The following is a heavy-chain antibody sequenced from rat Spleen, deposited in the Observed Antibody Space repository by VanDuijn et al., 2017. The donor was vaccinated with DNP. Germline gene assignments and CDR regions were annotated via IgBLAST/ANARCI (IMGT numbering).Heavy chain of an antibody. CDR2: ITSSGGDT. Sequence: EVQLVESGGGLVQPGRSMKLSCAASGFTFSDYYMAWVRQAPTKGLEWVASITSSGGDTYYPDSVKGRFTISRDNTQSTLYLQMTSLRSEDTAAYYCTRDLHFGYNYAFDYWGQGVVVSVSS. V-gene: IGHV5-25*01. CDR3: TRDLHFGYNYAFDY. J-gene: IGHJ2*01. D-gene: IGHD1-4*01. CDR1: GFTFSDYY.